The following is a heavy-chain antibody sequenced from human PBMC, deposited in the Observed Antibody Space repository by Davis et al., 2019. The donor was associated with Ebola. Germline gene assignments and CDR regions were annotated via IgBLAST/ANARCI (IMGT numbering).Heavy chain of an antibody. CDR3: ARVRFGDTAVDY. CDR2: IGTAGDT. Sequence: GESLKTSCAASGFPFSSYDLHWVRHGTGKGLEWVSAIGTAGDTYYPGSVKGRFTISRENAKNSLYLQMNSLRAEDTAVYYCARVRFGDTAVDYWGQGTLVTVSS. D-gene: IGHD5-18*01. V-gene: IGHV3-13*01. CDR1: GFPFSSYD. J-gene: IGHJ4*02.